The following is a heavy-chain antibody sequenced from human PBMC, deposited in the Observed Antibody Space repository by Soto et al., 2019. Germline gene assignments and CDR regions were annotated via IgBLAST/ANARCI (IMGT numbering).Heavy chain of an antibody. CDR1: GGSISSGGYY. J-gene: IGHJ5*02. Sequence: QVQLQESGPGLVKPSQTLSLTCPFSGGSISSGGYYWSWIRQHPGKGLEWIGYIYYSGSTYYNPSLKSRVTISVDTSKNQFSLKLSSVTAADTAVYYCARGGITGTTANWFDPWGQGTLVTVSS. V-gene: IGHV4-31*03. D-gene: IGHD1-7*01. CDR2: IYYSGST. CDR3: ARGGITGTTANWFDP.